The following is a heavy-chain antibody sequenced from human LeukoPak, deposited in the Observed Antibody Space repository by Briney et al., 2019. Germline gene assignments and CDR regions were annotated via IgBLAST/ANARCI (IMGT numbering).Heavy chain of an antibody. Sequence: PGGSLRLSCAASGFTFSSYSMNWVRRAPGKGLEWVSSISSSSSYIYYADSVKGRFNISRDNAKNSLYLQMNSLRAEDTAVYYCARRYCGGDCHYLDYWGQGTLVTVSS. CDR1: GFTFSSYS. D-gene: IGHD2-21*02. V-gene: IGHV3-21*01. CDR2: ISSSSSYI. J-gene: IGHJ4*02. CDR3: ARRYCGGDCHYLDY.